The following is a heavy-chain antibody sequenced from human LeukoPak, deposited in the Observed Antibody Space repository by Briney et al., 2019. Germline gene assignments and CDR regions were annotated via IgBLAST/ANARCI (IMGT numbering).Heavy chain of an antibody. CDR3: ARGYYDSSGYYSIDY. V-gene: IGHV1-2*06. D-gene: IGHD3-22*01. J-gene: IGHJ4*02. CDR1: GYTFTDYY. CDR2: ISPNSGGT. Sequence: ASVKVSCKASGYTFTDYYMHWVRQAPGRGLEWMGRISPNSGGTHYAQKFQGRVTMTRDTSISTAYMELSRLRSDDTAVYYCARGYYDSSGYYSIDYWGQGTLVTVSS.